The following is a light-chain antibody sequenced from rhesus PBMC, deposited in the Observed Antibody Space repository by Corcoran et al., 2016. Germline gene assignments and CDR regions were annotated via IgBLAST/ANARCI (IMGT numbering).Light chain of an antibody. J-gene: IGKJ3*01. CDR3: LQHNSYPFT. CDR2: DAS. V-gene: IGKV1-28*03. CDR1: QGISSY. Sequence: DIQMTQSPSSLSASVGDTVTITCRASQGISSYLNWFQQKPGKAPKLLFYDASSLESGVPSRFSGSGSWTDFTLTISSLQPEDFAAYYCLQHNSYPFTFGPGTKLDIK.